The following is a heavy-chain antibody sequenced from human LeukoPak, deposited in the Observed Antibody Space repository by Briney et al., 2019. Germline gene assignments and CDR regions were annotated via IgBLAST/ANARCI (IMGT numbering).Heavy chain of an antibody. J-gene: IGHJ4*02. CDR1: GYIFSDYY. Sequence: ASVKVSCKASGYIFSDYYIHWVRQAPGRGLEWMGWISPNSGDTNYAQRFQGRVTMTRDTPINTAYMELSRLTSDDTAVYYCARPAYYYGAGSWPYWGQGSLVTVSS. V-gene: IGHV1-2*02. D-gene: IGHD3-10*01. CDR2: ISPNSGDT. CDR3: ARPAYYYGAGSWPY.